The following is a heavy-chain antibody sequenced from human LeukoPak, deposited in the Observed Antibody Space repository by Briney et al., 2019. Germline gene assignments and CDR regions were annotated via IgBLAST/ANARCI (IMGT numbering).Heavy chain of an antibody. V-gene: IGHV3-15*01. CDR2: IKSKTDGGTT. Sequence: PGGSLRLSCAASGFTFSNAWMSRVRQAPGKGLEWVGRIKSKTDGGTTDYAAPVKGRFTISRDDSKNTLYLQMNSLKTEDTAVYYCARVAPSVANWFDPWGQGTLVTVSS. D-gene: IGHD2-15*01. CDR3: ARVAPSVANWFDP. CDR1: GFTFSNAW. J-gene: IGHJ5*02.